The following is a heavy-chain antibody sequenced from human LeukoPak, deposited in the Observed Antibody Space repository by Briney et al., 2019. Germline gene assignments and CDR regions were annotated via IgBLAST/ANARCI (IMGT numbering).Heavy chain of an antibody. CDR3: AKDWGEDFDTSGPDY. J-gene: IGHJ4*02. Sequence: GGSLRLSCAASGFIFSNYGMHWVRQAPDKGLEWVAVMYYDGRSKYYTDSVKGRFTISRDGSKNTLYLQMNSLRVEDTAVYYCAKDWGEDFDTSGPDYWGQGTLVTVSS. D-gene: IGHD3-22*01. CDR1: GFIFSNYG. V-gene: IGHV3-30*18. CDR2: MYYDGRSK.